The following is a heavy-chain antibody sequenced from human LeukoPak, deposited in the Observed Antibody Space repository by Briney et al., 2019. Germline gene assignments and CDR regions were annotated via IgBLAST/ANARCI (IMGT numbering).Heavy chain of an antibody. Sequence: SETLSLTCGVSGGSFSGYYWSWIRQSPGKGLEWIGEINESGSTNYNPSLKSRVTISVDTSKNQFSLKLSSVTAADTAVYYCARARLTYYYGSGSYTPLYYFDYWGQGTLVTVSS. CDR2: INESGST. V-gene: IGHV4-34*01. CDR1: GGSFSGYY. CDR3: ARARLTYYYGSGSYTPLYYFDY. D-gene: IGHD3-10*01. J-gene: IGHJ4*02.